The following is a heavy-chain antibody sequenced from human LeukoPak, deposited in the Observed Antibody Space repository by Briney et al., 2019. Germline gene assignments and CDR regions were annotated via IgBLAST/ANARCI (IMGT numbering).Heavy chain of an antibody. CDR2: INHSGST. D-gene: IGHD2-15*01. Sequence: PSETLSLTCAVYGGSFSGYYWSWIRQPPGKGLELIGEINHSGSTNYNPSLKSRVTISVDTSKNQFSLKLSSVTAADTAVYYCAKKRGYCSGGSCYGGYYYYYMDVWGKGTTVTVSS. CDR3: AKKRGYCSGGSCYGGYYYYYMDV. J-gene: IGHJ6*03. V-gene: IGHV4-34*01. CDR1: GGSFSGYY.